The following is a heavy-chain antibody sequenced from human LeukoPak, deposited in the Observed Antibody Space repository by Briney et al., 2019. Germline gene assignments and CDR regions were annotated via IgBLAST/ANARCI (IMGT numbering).Heavy chain of an antibody. CDR3: ARVECDGHSFDY. D-gene: IGHD3-3*01. Sequence: GGSLRLSCAASGFTFSSYSMSWVRQAPGKGLEWVSSISSSSSYTYYADSVKGRFTISRDNAKNSLYLQMNSLRAEDTAVYYCARVECDGHSFDYWGEGDLFMVSS. CDR2: ISSSSSYT. CDR1: GFTFSSYS. V-gene: IGHV3-21*01. J-gene: IGHJ4*02.